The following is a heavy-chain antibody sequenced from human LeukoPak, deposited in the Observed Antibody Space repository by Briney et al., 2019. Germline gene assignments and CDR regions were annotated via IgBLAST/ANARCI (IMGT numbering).Heavy chain of an antibody. Sequence: SQTLSLTCTVPGGSISSGDYYSSWIRQPPGKGLDWIWHSYYSLSTYYNPSLKSRVTISVDTSKNQFSLKLSSVTAADTAVYYCARDRDGYNFRAFDIWGQGTMVTVSS. CDR2: SYYSLST. D-gene: IGHD5-24*01. J-gene: IGHJ3*02. CDR1: GGSISSGDYY. CDR3: ARDRDGYNFRAFDI. V-gene: IGHV4-30-4*08.